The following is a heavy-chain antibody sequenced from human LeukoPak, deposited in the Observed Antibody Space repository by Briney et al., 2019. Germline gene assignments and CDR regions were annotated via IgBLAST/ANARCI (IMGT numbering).Heavy chain of an antibody. D-gene: IGHD3-22*01. CDR3: ARGGGYYDRSAKYFIRPPEY. CDR2: MNPNSGNT. V-gene: IGHV1-8*01. J-gene: IGHJ4*02. CDR1: GYTFTSYD. Sequence: ASVKVSCKASGYTFTSYDINWVRQDTGQGLEWMGWMNPNSGNTGYAQKFQGRVTMTRNTSISTAYMELSSLRSEDTAVYYCARGGGYYDRSAKYFIRPPEYWGQGTLVTVSS.